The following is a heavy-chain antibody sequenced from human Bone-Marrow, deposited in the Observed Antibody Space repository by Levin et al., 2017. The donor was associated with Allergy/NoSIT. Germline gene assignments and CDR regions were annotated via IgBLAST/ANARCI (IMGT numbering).Heavy chain of an antibody. Sequence: GGSLRLSCAASGFTFSDYYMSWIRQAPGKGLEWVSYISNIGSTIYYAESVKGRFTISRDNAKNSLYLQMNSLRAEDSAVYSWARYRLGYCSGGSCYSADEYYGMDVWGQGTTVTVSS. V-gene: IGHV3-11*01. D-gene: IGHD2-15*01. J-gene: IGHJ6*02. CDR3: ARYRLGYCSGGSCYSADEYYGMDV. CDR1: GFTFSDYY. CDR2: ISNIGSTI.